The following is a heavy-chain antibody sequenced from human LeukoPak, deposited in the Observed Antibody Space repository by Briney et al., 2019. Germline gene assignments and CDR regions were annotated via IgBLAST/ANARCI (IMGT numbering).Heavy chain of an antibody. D-gene: IGHD2-15*01. J-gene: IGHJ4*02. CDR3: ARDQEPYCSGGSCYPIDY. Sequence: GGSLRLSCAASGFTFSSYSMNWVRQAPGKGLEGVSSISSSSSYIYYADSVKGRFTISRDNAKNSLYLQMNSLRAEDTAVYYCARDQEPYCSGGSCYPIDYWGQGTLVTVSS. V-gene: IGHV3-21*01. CDR1: GFTFSSYS. CDR2: ISSSSSYI.